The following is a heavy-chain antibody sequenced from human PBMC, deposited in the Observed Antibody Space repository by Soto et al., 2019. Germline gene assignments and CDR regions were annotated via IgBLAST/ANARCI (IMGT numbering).Heavy chain of an antibody. CDR2: ISWNSGSI. Sequence: GGSLRLSCAASGFTFDDYAMHCVRQAPGKGQEKVSGISWNSGSIGYADTVKGRFTISRDNAKNSLYLHMNSLRAEDTALYYCAKDSVYDYGDSTVFDYWGQGTLVTVSS. CDR3: AKDSVYDYGDSTVFDY. CDR1: GFTFDDYA. J-gene: IGHJ4*02. D-gene: IGHD4-17*01. V-gene: IGHV3-9*01.